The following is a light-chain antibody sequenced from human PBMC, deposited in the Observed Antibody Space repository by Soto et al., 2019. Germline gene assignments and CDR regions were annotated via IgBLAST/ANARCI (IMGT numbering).Light chain of an antibody. V-gene: IGKV1-39*01. J-gene: IGKJ1*01. CDR3: QQSYSSPPT. CDR1: QSISNH. Sequence: DIQMAQSPSSLSASIEDRVIIPCRPSQSISNHLNWYQQKPGKAPKLLIFAASSLQSGVPSRFSGSRSGPDFTLTISSLQPEDFATYYCQQSYSSPPTFGQGTKVDIK. CDR2: AAS.